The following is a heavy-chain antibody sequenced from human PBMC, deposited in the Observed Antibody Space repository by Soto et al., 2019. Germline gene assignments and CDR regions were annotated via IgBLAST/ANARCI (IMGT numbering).Heavy chain of an antibody. CDR2: INPSRGTI. J-gene: IGHJ6*02. Sequence: ASVKVSCKASGYTFTIFYMHWVRQAPGQGLEWMGIINPSRGTIYYADSGKGRFTISRDNAKNSLYLQMNSLRAEDTALYYCARTTGGPYYSYGMDVWGQGTTVTVSS. D-gene: IGHD3-16*01. V-gene: IGHV1-46*04. CDR3: ARTTGGPYYSYGMDV. CDR1: GYTFTIFY.